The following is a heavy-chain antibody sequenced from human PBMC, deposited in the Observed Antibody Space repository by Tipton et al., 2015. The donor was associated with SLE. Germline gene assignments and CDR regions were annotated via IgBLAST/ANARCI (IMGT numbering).Heavy chain of an antibody. CDR2: VFYSGGT. CDR3: ARSAGYGSNWAHFDY. J-gene: IGHJ4*02. CDR1: GGSISSYY. V-gene: IGHV4-39*07. D-gene: IGHD6-13*01. Sequence: TLSLTCTVSGGSISSYYWAWIRQPPGKGLEWIGTVFYSGGTYYNPSLKSRVTISVDTSKNQFSLKLSSVTAADTAVYYCARSAGYGSNWAHFDYWGQGTLVTVSS.